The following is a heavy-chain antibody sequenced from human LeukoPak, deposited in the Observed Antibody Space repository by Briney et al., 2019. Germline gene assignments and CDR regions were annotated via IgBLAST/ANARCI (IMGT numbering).Heavy chain of an antibody. CDR1: GYTFTGYY. J-gene: IGHJ4*02. CDR2: INPNSGGT. D-gene: IGHD3-22*01. V-gene: IGHV1-2*06. CDR3: ARTRRGWDSSGYYDAY. Sequence: ASVKVSCKASGYTFTGYYMHWVRQAPGQGLEWMGRINPNSGGTNYAQKFQGRVTMTRDTSISTAYMELSSLRSEDTAVYYCARTRRGWDSSGYYDAYWGQGTLVTVSS.